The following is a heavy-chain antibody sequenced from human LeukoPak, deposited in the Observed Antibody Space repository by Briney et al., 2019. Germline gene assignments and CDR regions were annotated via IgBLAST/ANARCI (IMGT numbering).Heavy chain of an antibody. CDR2: IYYSGST. V-gene: IGHV4-59*08. J-gene: IGHJ4*02. CDR3: ARLVGGGIAAAGPTGSGYFDY. Sequence: SETLSLTCTVSGGSISSDYWSWIRQTPGKGLEWSGCIYYSGSTNYNPSLKSRVTISVDTSKNQFSLKLSSVTAADTAVYYCARLVGGGIAAAGPTGSGYFDYWGQGTLVTVSS. D-gene: IGHD6-13*01. CDR1: GGSISSDY.